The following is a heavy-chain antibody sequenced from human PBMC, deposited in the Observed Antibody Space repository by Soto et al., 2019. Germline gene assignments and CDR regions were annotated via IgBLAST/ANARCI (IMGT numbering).Heavy chain of an antibody. CDR2: IYPGDSDT. Sequence: PGESLKISCKGSGYSFTSYWIGWVRQMPGKGLEWMGIIYPGDSDTRYSPSFQGQVTISADKSISTAYLQWSSLKASDTAMYYCATTSYCSSTSCYESDYWGQGTLVTVSS. J-gene: IGHJ4*02. D-gene: IGHD2-2*01. CDR1: GYSFTSYW. CDR3: ATTSYCSSTSCYESDY. V-gene: IGHV5-51*01.